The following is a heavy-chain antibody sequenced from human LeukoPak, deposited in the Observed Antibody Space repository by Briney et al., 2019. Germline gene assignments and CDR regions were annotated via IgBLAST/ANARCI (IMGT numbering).Heavy chain of an antibody. Sequence: SETLSLTCTVSGGSISTSNYYWGWIRQPPGQGLEWIGNIFYTGSTYYSPSLKSRVTISLDTSRNQFSLKLNSVTAADTAVYYCARHPLYDYVWGSYRYSWFDPWGQGTLVTVSS. CDR3: ARHPLYDYVWGSYRYSWFDP. J-gene: IGHJ5*02. CDR1: GGSISTSNYY. V-gene: IGHV4-39*01. D-gene: IGHD3-16*02. CDR2: IFYTGST.